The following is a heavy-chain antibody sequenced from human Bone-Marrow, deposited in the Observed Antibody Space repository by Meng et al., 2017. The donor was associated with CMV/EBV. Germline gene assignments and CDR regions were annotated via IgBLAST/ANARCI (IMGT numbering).Heavy chain of an antibody. D-gene: IGHD2-21*01. V-gene: IGHV3-21*01. J-gene: IGHJ5*02. CDR1: GFTFSSYS. Sequence: ETLSLTCAASGFTFSSYSMNWVRQAPGKGLEWVSSISSSSSYIYYADSVKGRFTISRDNAKNSLYLQMNSLRAEDTAVYYCARDRLAYCGGDCSDGENWFDPWGQGTLVTFSS. CDR2: ISSSSSYI. CDR3: ARDRLAYCGGDCSDGENWFDP.